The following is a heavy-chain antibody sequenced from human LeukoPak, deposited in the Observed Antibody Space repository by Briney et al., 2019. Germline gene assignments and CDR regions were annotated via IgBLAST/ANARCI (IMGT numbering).Heavy chain of an antibody. D-gene: IGHD3-16*01. CDR3: ATHSGGY. J-gene: IGHJ4*01. V-gene: IGHV3-66*01. CDR2: IYSGGGT. CDR1: GFTVSSNY. Sequence: PGGSLRLSCATSGFTVSSNYMTWVRQAPGKGLEWVSVIYSGGGTRYADSVKGRFTISRDNSKNTLYLQMNSLRAEDTAVYYCATHSGGYWGHGTLVTVAS.